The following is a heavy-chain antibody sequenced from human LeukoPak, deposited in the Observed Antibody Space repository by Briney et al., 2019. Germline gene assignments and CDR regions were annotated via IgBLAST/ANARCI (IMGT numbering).Heavy chain of an antibody. V-gene: IGHV3-21*04. CDR1: GFTFSSYS. CDR3: ATGQQPVLFGAFDI. D-gene: IGHD6-13*01. Sequence: GGSLRLSCAASGFTFSSYSMNWVRQAPGKGLEWVSSISSSSSYIYYADSVKGRFTISRDNAKNSLYLQMNSLRAEDMALYYCATGQQPVLFGAFDIWGQGTMVTVSS. J-gene: IGHJ3*02. CDR2: ISSSSSYI.